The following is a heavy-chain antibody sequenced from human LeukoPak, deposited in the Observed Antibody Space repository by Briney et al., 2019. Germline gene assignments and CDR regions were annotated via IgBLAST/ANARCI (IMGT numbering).Heavy chain of an antibody. CDR2: TQYDGSVK. J-gene: IGHJ4*02. CDR3: AKDVVGQQWPENY. V-gene: IGHV3-30*02. CDR1: GFTFSTYG. Sequence: GGSLRLSCAASGFTFSTYGMHWVRQAPGKGLEWVTFTQYDGSVKLYGDSVKGRFTISRDNSKNTLYLQMNSLRAEDTAVYFCAKDVVGQQWPENYWGQGTLVTVSS. D-gene: IGHD6-19*01.